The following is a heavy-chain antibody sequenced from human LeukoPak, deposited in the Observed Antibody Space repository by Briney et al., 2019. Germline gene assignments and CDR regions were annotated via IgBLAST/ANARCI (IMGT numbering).Heavy chain of an antibody. D-gene: IGHD3-22*01. J-gene: IGHJ4*02. Sequence: SVKVSCKASGGTFSSYAISWVRQAPGQGLEWMGGIIPIFGTANYAQKFQGRVTITADESTSTAYMELSSLRSEDMAVYYCARALRYYYDSSGYPVVYFDYWGQGTLVTVSS. CDR2: IIPIFGTA. CDR1: GGTFSSYA. V-gene: IGHV1-69*13. CDR3: ARALRYYYDSSGYPVVYFDY.